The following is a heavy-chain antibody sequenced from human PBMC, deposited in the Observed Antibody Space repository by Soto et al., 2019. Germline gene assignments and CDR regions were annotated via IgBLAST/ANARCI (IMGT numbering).Heavy chain of an antibody. CDR1: GYTFTSYG. CDR3: ARMGDVPSYYYGMDV. Sequence: QVQLVQAGAEVKKPGASVNVACKASGYTFTSYGFSLVRQAPGQGLEWMGWINAYNGDTNYAQNLQGRVTMTTDTSTHTAYMELRSLRSDDTAVYYCARMGDVPSYYYGMDVWGQGTTVTVSS. CDR2: INAYNGDT. V-gene: IGHV1-18*01. D-gene: IGHD3-16*01. J-gene: IGHJ6*02.